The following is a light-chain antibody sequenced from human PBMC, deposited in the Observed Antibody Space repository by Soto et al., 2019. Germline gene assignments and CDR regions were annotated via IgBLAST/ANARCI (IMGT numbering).Light chain of an antibody. CDR3: QSYDSSPV. Sequence: QSVLPQPPSVSGAPGQRVTISCTGSSSNIGAGYDVHWYQQLPGTAPKLLIYGNSNRPSGVPDRFSGSKSGTSASLAITGLQAADEADYYCQSYDSSPVFGGGTKLTVL. CDR2: GNS. J-gene: IGLJ2*01. V-gene: IGLV1-40*01. CDR1: SSNIGAGYD.